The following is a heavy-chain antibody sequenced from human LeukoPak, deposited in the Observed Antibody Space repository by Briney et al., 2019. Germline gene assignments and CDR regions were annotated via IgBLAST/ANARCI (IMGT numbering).Heavy chain of an antibody. D-gene: IGHD3-10*01. Sequence: ASVKVSCKASGYTFTNYWIYWVRQAPGQGLEWMGIINPSGGSTNYAQRFQGRATMTRDTSTNTVYMDLSSLRSEDTAVYYCARDSRRIITMVRGAQMLGNAFDIWGQGTMVTVSS. CDR3: ARDSRRIITMVRGAQMLGNAFDI. V-gene: IGHV1-46*01. J-gene: IGHJ3*02. CDR1: GYTFTNYW. CDR2: INPSGGST.